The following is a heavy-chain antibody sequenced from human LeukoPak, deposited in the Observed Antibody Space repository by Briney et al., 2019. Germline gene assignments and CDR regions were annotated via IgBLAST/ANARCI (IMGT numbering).Heavy chain of an antibody. CDR3: AKNWDY. CDR2: INHSGST. CDR1: GGSFSGYY. D-gene: IGHD1-1*01. Sequence: PSETLSLTCAVYGGSFSGYYWSWIRQPPGKGLEWIGEINHSGSTNYNPSLKSRVTISVDTSKNQFSLKLSSVTAADTAVYYCAKNWDYWGQGTLVTVSS. V-gene: IGHV4-34*01. J-gene: IGHJ4*02.